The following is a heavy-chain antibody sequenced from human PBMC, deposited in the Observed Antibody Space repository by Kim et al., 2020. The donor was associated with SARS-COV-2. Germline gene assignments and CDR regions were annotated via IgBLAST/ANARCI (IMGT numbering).Heavy chain of an antibody. CDR1: GFTFSSYG. D-gene: IGHD6-19*01. V-gene: IGHV3-33*01. Sequence: GGSLRLSCAASGFTFSSYGMHWVRQAPGKGLEWVAVIWYDGSNKYYADSVKGRFTISRDNSKNTLYLQMNSLRAEDTAVYYCAREGTGRRQQWLVPSGFDIWGQGTMVTVSS. CDR3: AREGTGRRQQWLVPSGFDI. CDR2: IWYDGSNK. J-gene: IGHJ3*02.